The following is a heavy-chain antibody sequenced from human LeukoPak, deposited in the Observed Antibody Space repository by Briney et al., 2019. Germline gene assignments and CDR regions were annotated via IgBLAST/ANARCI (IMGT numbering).Heavy chain of an antibody. CDR2: IKQDGSEK. Sequence: PGGSLRLSCAASGFTFSSYWMSWVRQAPGKGLEWVANIKQDGSEKYYVDSVKGRFTISRDNAKNSLYLQMNSLRAEDTAVYYCAKDLEGYSYGYDYFDYWGQGTLVTVSS. CDR1: GFTFSSYW. D-gene: IGHD5-18*01. CDR3: AKDLEGYSYGYDYFDY. V-gene: IGHV3-7*01. J-gene: IGHJ4*02.